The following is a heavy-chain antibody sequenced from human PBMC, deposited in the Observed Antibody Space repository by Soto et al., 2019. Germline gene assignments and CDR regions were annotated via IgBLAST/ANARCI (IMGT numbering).Heavy chain of an antibody. Sequence: ESVGGVVQPGRSLRLSCAASGFTFSSYGMHWVRQAPGKGLEWVAVIWYDGSNKYYADSVKGRFTISRDNSKNTLYLQMNSLRAEDTAVYYCAREYSPYGYYGMDVWGQGTTVTVSS. D-gene: IGHD5-12*01. CDR2: IWYDGSNK. CDR3: AREYSPYGYYGMDV. V-gene: IGHV3-33*01. J-gene: IGHJ6*02. CDR1: GFTFSSYG.